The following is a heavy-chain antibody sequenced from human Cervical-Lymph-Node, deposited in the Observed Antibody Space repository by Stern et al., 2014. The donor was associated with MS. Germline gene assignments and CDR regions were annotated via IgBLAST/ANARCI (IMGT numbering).Heavy chain of an antibody. CDR2: VYWNDDK. D-gene: IGHD3-10*01. V-gene: IGHV2-5*01. Sequence: QVTLRESGPTLVKPTQTLTVTCAFSGFSLATTGAGVGWIRQPPGKALEWLAMVYWNDDKRYNPSLKTRLPITKDTSKDLVVLTLTNMDPVDSAPYYCAHRPPSGNSLFAYWGQGTLVIVSS. J-gene: IGHJ4*02. CDR3: AHRPPSGNSLFAY. CDR1: GFSLATTGAG.